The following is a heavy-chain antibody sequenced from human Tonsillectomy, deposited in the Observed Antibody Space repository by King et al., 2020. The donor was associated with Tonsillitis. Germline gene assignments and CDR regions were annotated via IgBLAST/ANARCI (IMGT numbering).Heavy chain of an antibody. Sequence: VQLVESGGGLGKPGGSLRLSCAASGFTFSSYSMNWVRQAPGKGLEWVSSISSSSSYIYYADSVKGRFTISRDNAKNSLFLQMNSLRAEDTAVYYCARGLNESVAVADFWGQGTLVTVSS. V-gene: IGHV3-21*01. D-gene: IGHD6-19*01. CDR1: GFTFSSYS. CDR2: ISSSSSYI. CDR3: ARGLNESVAVADF. J-gene: IGHJ4*02.